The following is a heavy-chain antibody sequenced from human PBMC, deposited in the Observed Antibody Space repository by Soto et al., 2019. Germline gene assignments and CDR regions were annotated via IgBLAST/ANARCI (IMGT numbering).Heavy chain of an antibody. V-gene: IGHV1-18*04. CDR2: INTANGHT. D-gene: IGHD2-2*01. CDR3: ARGGLSRGNWFDP. Sequence: QVQLVQSGPEVKKPGASVKDSCKASGYTFTTYGIAWVRQAPGQGLEWMGWINTANGHTNLAQKFQGRVTMTTETSTTTAYMEVKSLKSDDTALYFCARGGLSRGNWFDPWGQGTLVTVSS. J-gene: IGHJ5*02. CDR1: GYTFTTYG.